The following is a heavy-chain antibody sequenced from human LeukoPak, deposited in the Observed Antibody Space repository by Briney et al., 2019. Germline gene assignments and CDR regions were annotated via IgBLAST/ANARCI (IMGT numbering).Heavy chain of an antibody. D-gene: IGHD3-22*01. J-gene: IGHJ5*02. CDR1: GYTFTSYG. V-gene: IGHV1-18*01. Sequence: ASVKVSCKASGYTFTSYGISWVRQAPGQGLEWMGWISPYNGNTNYAQKFQGRVTMTTDTSTSTAYMELRSLRSGDAAVFYCARDQVSGYYDSSTYNNWFDPWGQGTLVTVSS. CDR3: ARDQVSGYYDSSTYNNWFDP. CDR2: ISPYNGNT.